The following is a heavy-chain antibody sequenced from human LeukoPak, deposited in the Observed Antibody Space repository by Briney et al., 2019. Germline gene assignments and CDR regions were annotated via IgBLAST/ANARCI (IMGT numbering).Heavy chain of an antibody. CDR1: GGTFSSYA. J-gene: IGHJ4*02. D-gene: IGHD3-22*01. CDR3: ARDPEYYYDSSGPYFDY. Sequence: GASVKVSCKASGGTFSSYAISWVRQAPGQGLEWMGRIIPILGIANYAQKFQGRVTITADKSTSTAYMELGSLRSEATAVYYCARDPEYYYDSSGPYFDYWGQGTLVTVSS. CDR2: IIPILGIA. V-gene: IGHV1-69*04.